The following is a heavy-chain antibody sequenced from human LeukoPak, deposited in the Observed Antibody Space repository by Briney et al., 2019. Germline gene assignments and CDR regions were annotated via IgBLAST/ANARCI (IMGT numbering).Heavy chain of an antibody. CDR1: GGSISSYY. J-gene: IGHJ4*02. CDR2: IYYSGST. Sequence: SETLSLTCTVSGGSISSYYWSWIRQPPGKGLEWIGYIYYSGSTNYNPSLKSRVTISVDTSKNQFSLKLSSVTAADTAVYYCAKGHYDGGGYYYFDYWGQGTLVTVSS. V-gene: IGHV4-59*01. D-gene: IGHD3-22*01. CDR3: AKGHYDGGGYYYFDY.